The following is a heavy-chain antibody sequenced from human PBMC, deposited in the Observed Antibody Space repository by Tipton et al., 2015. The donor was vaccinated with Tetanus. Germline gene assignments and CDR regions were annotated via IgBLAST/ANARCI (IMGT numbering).Heavy chain of an antibody. CDR2: VSYSGRT. D-gene: IGHD2-8*02. CDR1: GGSVRGGDYS. V-gene: IGHV4-61*08. Sequence: TLSLTCTVSGGSVRGGDYSWNWIRQPPGKGLEWLAYVSYSGRTNSNYSLKSRVTISIDRSKNQLSLKLTSVTAADTAVYYCARATSTGPAYNWFDPWGQGTLVTVSS. J-gene: IGHJ5*02. CDR3: ARATSTGPAYNWFDP.